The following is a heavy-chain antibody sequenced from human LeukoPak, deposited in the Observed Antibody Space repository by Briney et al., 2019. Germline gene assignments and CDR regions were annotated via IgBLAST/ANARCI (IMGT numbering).Heavy chain of an antibody. CDR3: ARVYSGSYPPAFDI. CDR1: GGSISSYY. J-gene: IGHJ3*02. Sequence: SETLSLTCTVSGGSISSYYWSWIRQPPGKGLEWIGYIYYSGSTNYNPSLKRRVTISVDTSKNQFSLKLSSVTAADTAVYYCARVYSGSYPPAFDIWGQGTMVTVSS. CDR2: IYYSGST. D-gene: IGHD1-26*01. V-gene: IGHV4-59*01.